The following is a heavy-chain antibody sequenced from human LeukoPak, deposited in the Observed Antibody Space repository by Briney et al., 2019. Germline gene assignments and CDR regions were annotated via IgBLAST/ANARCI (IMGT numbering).Heavy chain of an antibody. J-gene: IGHJ3*02. D-gene: IGHD5-18*01. V-gene: IGHV1-18*01. CDR2: ISAYNGNT. Sequence: ASVKVSCKASGYTFTSYGISWVRQAPGQGLEWMGWISAYNGNTNYARKLQGRVTVTRDTSASTAYMQLSSLRSEDTAVYYCARDRGYSDGSSDIWGQGTMVTVSS. CDR1: GYTFTSYG. CDR3: ARDRGYSDGSSDI.